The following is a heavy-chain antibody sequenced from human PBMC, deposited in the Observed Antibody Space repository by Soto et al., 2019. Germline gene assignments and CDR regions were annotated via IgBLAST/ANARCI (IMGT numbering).Heavy chain of an antibody. D-gene: IGHD3-22*01. CDR3: VKGEYYYDSSGYYPFDY. J-gene: IGHJ4*02. CDR2: ISTNGGST. Sequence: GSLRLSCSSSGFTFSSYAMHWVRQAPGKGLEYVSSISTNGGSTHYADSVKGRFTISRDNSKNTQYLQMSSLRADDTAVYYCVKGEYYYDSSGYYPFDYWGQGTLVTVSS. V-gene: IGHV3-64D*06. CDR1: GFTFSSYA.